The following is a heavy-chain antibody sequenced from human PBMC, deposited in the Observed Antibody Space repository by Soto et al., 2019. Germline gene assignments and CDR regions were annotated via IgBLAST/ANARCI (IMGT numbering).Heavy chain of an antibody. V-gene: IGHV4-4*07. J-gene: IGHJ5*02. Sequence: SETLSLTCTVSVASVSGFYWSWIRKSAGKGLEWIGRIYATGTTDYNPSLKSRVMMSVDTSKKQFSLKLRSVTAADTAVHYCVRDGTKTLRDWFDPWGQGISVTVSS. CDR1: VASVSGFY. CDR3: VRDGTKTLRDWFDP. D-gene: IGHD1-1*01. CDR2: IYATGTT.